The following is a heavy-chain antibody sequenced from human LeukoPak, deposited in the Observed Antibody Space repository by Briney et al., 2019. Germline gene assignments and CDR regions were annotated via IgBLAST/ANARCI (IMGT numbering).Heavy chain of an antibody. CDR2: ISYDGSNK. J-gene: IGHJ4*02. Sequence: PGRSLRLSCAASGFTFSSYAMHWVRQAPGKGLEWVAVISYDGSNKYYADSVKGRFTISRDNSKNTLYLQMNSLRAEDTAVYYCARDRNIVAGEGYFDYWGQGTLVTVSS. CDR3: ARDRNIVAGEGYFDY. D-gene: IGHD2-21*01. V-gene: IGHV3-30-3*01. CDR1: GFTFSSYA.